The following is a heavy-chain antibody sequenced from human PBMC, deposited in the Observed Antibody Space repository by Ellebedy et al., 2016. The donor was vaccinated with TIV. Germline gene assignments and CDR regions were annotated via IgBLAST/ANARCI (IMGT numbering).Heavy chain of an antibody. Sequence: GESLKISXAASGFTFSSYAMSWVRQAPGKGLEWVSAISGSGGSTYYADSVKGRFTISRDNSKNTLYLQMNSLRAEDTAVYYCATGLWFGDYWGQGTLVTVSS. D-gene: IGHD3-10*01. CDR2: ISGSGGST. J-gene: IGHJ4*02. V-gene: IGHV3-23*01. CDR3: ATGLWFGDY. CDR1: GFTFSSYA.